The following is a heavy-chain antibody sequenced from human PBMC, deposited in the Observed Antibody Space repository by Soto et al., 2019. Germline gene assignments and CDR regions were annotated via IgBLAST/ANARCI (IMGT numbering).Heavy chain of an antibody. Sequence: EVQLVESGGGLVQPGGSLRLSCAASGFTVSSNYMSWVRQAPGKGLEWVSVIYSGGSTYYADSVKGRFTISRDNSKNTLYLQMNSPRAEDTAVYYCARTAMAPNYYMDVWGKGTTVTVSS. CDR2: IYSGGST. J-gene: IGHJ6*03. D-gene: IGHD5-18*01. CDR1: GFTVSSNY. CDR3: ARTAMAPNYYMDV. V-gene: IGHV3-66*01.